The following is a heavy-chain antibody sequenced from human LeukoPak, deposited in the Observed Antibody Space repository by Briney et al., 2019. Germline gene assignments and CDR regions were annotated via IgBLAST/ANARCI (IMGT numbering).Heavy chain of an antibody. CDR1: GFTFSSYA. V-gene: IGHV3-23*01. Sequence: GGSLRPSCAASGFTFSSYAMTWVRQAPGKGLEWVASISGTGSGIYYADSVKGRFTISRDNSKNTLYLQMNSLRAEDTAVYYCAKVVEAAGIGYWGQGTLVTVSS. J-gene: IGHJ4*02. CDR3: AKVVEAAGIGY. CDR2: ISGTGSGI. D-gene: IGHD6-13*01.